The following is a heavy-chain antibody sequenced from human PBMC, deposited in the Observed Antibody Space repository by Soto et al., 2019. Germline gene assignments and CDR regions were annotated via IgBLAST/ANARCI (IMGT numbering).Heavy chain of an antibody. CDR2: IYYSGST. D-gene: IGHD1-26*01. Sequence: PSETLSLTCTVSGGSISSSSYYWGWIRQPPGKGLEWIGSIYYSGSTYYNPSLKSRVTISVDTSKNQFSLKLSSVTAADTAVYYCARGHSGSYLYNWFDPWGQGTLVTVSS. V-gene: IGHV4-39*01. CDR3: ARGHSGSYLYNWFDP. J-gene: IGHJ5*02. CDR1: GGSISSSSYY.